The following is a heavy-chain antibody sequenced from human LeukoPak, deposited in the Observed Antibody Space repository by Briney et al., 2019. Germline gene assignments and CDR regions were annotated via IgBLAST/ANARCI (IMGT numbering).Heavy chain of an antibody. Sequence: SETLSLTCSVSGGSTNSYYWSWMRQSGGKGLEWIGRIYSSGSTVYNPSLNSRLTMSIDTSKNQFSLTLKSVTATDTAVYYCARLKASSTSWTFDQWGQGALVTVSS. CDR1: GGSTNSYY. V-gene: IGHV4-4*07. D-gene: IGHD2-2*01. J-gene: IGHJ4*02. CDR3: ARLKASSTSWTFDQ. CDR2: IYSSGST.